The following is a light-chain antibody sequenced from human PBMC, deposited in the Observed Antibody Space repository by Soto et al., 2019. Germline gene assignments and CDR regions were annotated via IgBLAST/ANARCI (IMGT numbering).Light chain of an antibody. CDR3: KKYTXYSWT. V-gene: IGKV1-5*01. Sequence: DIQMTQSPSSLSASVGDRVTITCRASQGISSWLAWYQQKPGKAPKLLIYDASSLESGVPSRFSGSESGTEFILTISSLQPDEFATYYXKKYTXYSWTVGQGIKVDIK. CDR2: DAS. CDR1: QGISSW. J-gene: IGKJ1*01.